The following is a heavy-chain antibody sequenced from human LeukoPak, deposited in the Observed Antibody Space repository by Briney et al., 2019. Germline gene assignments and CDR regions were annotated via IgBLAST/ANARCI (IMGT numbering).Heavy chain of an antibody. J-gene: IGHJ4*02. CDR2: INGGGVNT. V-gene: IGHV3-23*01. CDR1: GFTFSSYA. CDR3: ARVAGYDFWSGYPLPADY. Sequence: PGGSLRLSCAASGFTFSSYAMSWVRQAPGKGLEWVSTINGGGVNTHYADSVKGRFTISRDNSKNTLYLQMNSLRAEDTAVYYCARVAGYDFWSGYPLPADYWGQGTLVTVSS. D-gene: IGHD3-3*01.